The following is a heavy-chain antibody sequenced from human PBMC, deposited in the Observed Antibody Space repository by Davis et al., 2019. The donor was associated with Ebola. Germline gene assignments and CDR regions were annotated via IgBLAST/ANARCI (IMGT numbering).Heavy chain of an antibody. Sequence: GGSLRLSCAVSGFTFSNYNMNWVRQTPGKGLEWVSVIYSGGSTYYADSVKGRFTISRDNSKNTLYLQMNSLRAEDTAVYYCARLDTIFGVVDDYWGQGTLVTVSS. D-gene: IGHD3-3*01. CDR3: ARLDTIFGVVDDY. J-gene: IGHJ4*02. CDR2: IYSGGST. CDR1: GFTFSNYN. V-gene: IGHV3-66*04.